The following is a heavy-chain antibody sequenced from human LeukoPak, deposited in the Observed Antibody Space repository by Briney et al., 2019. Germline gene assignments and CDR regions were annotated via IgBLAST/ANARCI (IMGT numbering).Heavy chain of an antibody. CDR3: ARLPSIAAAGSFDY. CDR2: IYHSGST. J-gene: IGHJ4*02. Sequence: PSETLSLTCTVSGDSMRSYFWSWVRQPPGKGLEWIGEIYHSGSTNYNPSLKSRVTISVDKSKNQFSLKLSSVTAADTAVYYCARLPSIAAAGSFDYWGQGTLVTVSS. V-gene: IGHV4-4*02. CDR1: GDSMRSYF. D-gene: IGHD6-13*01.